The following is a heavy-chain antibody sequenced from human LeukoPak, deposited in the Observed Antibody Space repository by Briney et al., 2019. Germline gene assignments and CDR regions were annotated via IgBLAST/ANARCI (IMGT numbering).Heavy chain of an antibody. CDR1: GFTFSSYS. D-gene: IGHD3-22*01. V-gene: IGHV3-21*01. CDR2: ISSSSSYI. J-gene: IGHJ4*02. CDR3: ARDEVPSYYDSSGYYYY. Sequence: GGSLRLSCAASGFTFSSYSMNWVSQAPGKGLEWVSSISSSSSYIYYGDPVKGRFTISRDNAKNSLYLQMNSLRAEDTAVYYCARDEVPSYYDSSGYYYYWGQGTLVTVSS.